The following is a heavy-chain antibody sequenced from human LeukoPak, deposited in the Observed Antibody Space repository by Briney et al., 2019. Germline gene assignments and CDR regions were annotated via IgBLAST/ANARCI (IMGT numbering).Heavy chain of an antibody. CDR1: GFTLRSYD. V-gene: IGHV3-23*01. Sequence: GGSLRLSCAASGFTLRSYDMSWVRQAPGKGLEWVAATSGSGVNSYYADSVRGRFTIPRDNSQNTLYLQMDSLRAEDTALYYCAKEYSGYDFDYWGQGTLVTVSS. J-gene: IGHJ4*02. D-gene: IGHD5-12*01. CDR2: TSGSGVNS. CDR3: AKEYSGYDFDY.